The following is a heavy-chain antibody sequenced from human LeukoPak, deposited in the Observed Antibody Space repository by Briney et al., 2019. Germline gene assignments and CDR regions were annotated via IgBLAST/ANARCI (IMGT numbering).Heavy chain of an antibody. CDR3: ARGGGYDFPSDY. Sequence: GGSLRLSCAASGFTFSSYEMNWVRQAPGKGLEWVSYISSSGSTIYYADSVKGRFTISRDNAKNSLYLQMNSLRAEDTAVYYCARGGGYDFPSDYWGQGTLVTVSS. V-gene: IGHV3-48*03. D-gene: IGHD3-3*01. J-gene: IGHJ4*02. CDR2: ISSSGSTI. CDR1: GFTFSSYE.